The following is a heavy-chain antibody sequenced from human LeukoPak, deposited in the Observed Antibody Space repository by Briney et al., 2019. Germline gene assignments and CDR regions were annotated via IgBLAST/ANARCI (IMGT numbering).Heavy chain of an antibody. CDR1: GGSISSYY. D-gene: IGHD2-8*01. V-gene: IGHV4-59*01. Sequence: SETLSLTCTVSGGSISSYYWSWIRQPPGKGLEWIGYIYYSGSTNYNSSFKSRVTISIDTSKNQFSLRLSSVTAADTAVYYCAREGSNNAFDIWGQGTMVTVSS. CDR2: IYYSGST. J-gene: IGHJ3*02. CDR3: AREGSNNAFDI.